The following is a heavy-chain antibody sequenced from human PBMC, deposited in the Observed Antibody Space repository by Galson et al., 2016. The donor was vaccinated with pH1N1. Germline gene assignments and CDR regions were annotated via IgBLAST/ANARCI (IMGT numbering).Heavy chain of an antibody. CDR2: MNPNSGNT. D-gene: IGHD2-21*02. CDR3: AIMYFSGDCPQGYFDL. CDR1: GYTFTNFD. J-gene: IGHJ2*01. Sequence: SVKVSCKASGYTFTNFDINWVRQATGQGLEWMGWMNPNSGNTGYAQEFQGRVTMTRNTSIRTAYMELSSLRSEDTAIYYCAIMYFSGDCPQGYFDLGGRGTLVTVSS. V-gene: IGHV1-8*01.